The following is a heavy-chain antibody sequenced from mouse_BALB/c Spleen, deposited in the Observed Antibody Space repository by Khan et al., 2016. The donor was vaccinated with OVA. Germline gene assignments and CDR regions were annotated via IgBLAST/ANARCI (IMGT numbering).Heavy chain of an antibody. CDR2: IWGDGST. Sequence: QVQLKQSGPGLVAPSQSLSITCTVSGFSLTSYGVNWVRQPPGKGLEWLGVIWGDGSTNYHSGLISRLSISKDNSKSQVFLKLNSLQTDDTATYYCATWAPFYAVDYWGQGTSVTVSS. CDR3: ATWAPFYAVDY. J-gene: IGHJ4*01. CDR1: GFSLTSYG. V-gene: IGHV2-3*01.